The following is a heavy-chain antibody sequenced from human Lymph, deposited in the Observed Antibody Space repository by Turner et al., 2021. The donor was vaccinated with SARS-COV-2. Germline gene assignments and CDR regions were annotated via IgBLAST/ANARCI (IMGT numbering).Heavy chain of an antibody. V-gene: IGHV3-53*01. D-gene: IGHD4-17*01. CDR2: IYSGCST. J-gene: IGHJ4*02. CDR3: ARVLPYGDYFDY. Sequence: EVQLVESGGGLIQPGGSLRLSCAASEFTVSSNYMSWVRQAPGKGLEWVSIIYSGCSTYYADSVKGRFTISRDNSKNTLYLQMNSLRAEDTAVYYCARVLPYGDYFDYWGQGTLVTVSS. CDR1: EFTVSSNY.